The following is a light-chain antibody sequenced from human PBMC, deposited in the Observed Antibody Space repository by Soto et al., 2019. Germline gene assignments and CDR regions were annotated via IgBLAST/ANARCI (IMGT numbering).Light chain of an antibody. J-gene: IGKJ1*01. CDR2: GAS. CDR1: QFFGSDY. CDR3: QKYDGTGT. V-gene: IGKV3-20*01. Sequence: EIVLTQSPDTLSLSPGARATLSCRASQFFGSDYLAWYQQKPGQPPRLLIYGASRRATGIPDRFSGSGSGTDFTLTISSLEPEDFAMYYCQKYDGTGTFGQGTKVEIK.